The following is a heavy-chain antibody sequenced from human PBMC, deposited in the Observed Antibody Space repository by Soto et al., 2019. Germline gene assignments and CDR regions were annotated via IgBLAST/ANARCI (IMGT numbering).Heavy chain of an antibody. J-gene: IGHJ6*02. CDR3: ASAYSSGWYYGMDV. D-gene: IGHD6-19*01. Sequence: PGEYLKIPCKGSGYSFTSYWIGLVRHLPGKGLEWMGIIYPGDSDTRYSPSFQLQATISADKSISTAYLQWSSLKASHTAMYYCASAYSSGWYYGMDVWGQGTTVTVSS. V-gene: IGHV5-51*01. CDR1: GYSFTSYW. CDR2: IYPGDSDT.